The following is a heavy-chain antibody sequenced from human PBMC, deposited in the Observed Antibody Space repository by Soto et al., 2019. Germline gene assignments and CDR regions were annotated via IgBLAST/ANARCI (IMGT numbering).Heavy chain of an antibody. V-gene: IGHV4-61*01. D-gene: IGHD4-4*01. CDR2: IHNIRST. CDR1: SGSVSSRSYY. J-gene: IGHJ4*02. Sequence: SETRSLTCTVSSGSVSSRSYYWNWIQQPPGKGLEWIGYIHNIRSTNYNPSLESRVTISVDTSKNHFSLKLSSVTAADTAVYYCAARQFRRSTGPCDYWGQGIMVRVSA. CDR3: AARQFRRSTGPCDY.